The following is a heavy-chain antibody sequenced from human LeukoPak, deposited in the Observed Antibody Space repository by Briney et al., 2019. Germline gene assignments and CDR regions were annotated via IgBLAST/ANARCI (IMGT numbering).Heavy chain of an antibody. Sequence: GGSLRLSCAASGFTVSSNYMSWVRQAPGKGLEWVSVIYSGGSTYYADSVKGRFTISRDNAKNSLYLQMNSLRAEDTAVYYCARGVFNWFDPWGQGTLVTVSS. V-gene: IGHV3-66*01. CDR3: ARGVFNWFDP. CDR2: IYSGGST. J-gene: IGHJ5*02. CDR1: GFTVSSNY.